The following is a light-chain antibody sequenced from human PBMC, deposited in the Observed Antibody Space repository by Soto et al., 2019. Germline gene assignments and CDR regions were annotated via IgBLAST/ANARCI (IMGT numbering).Light chain of an antibody. CDR3: QHYNSYSEA. V-gene: IGKV1-5*03. CDR1: QSISSW. CDR2: KAS. J-gene: IGKJ1*01. Sequence: DIQMTQSPFTLSASVVDRVTITCLASQSISSWLAWYQQKPGKAPKLLIYKASTLESGVPSNFSGSGSGTEFTLTISSLQPDDFATYYCQHYNSYSEAFGQGTKVDIK.